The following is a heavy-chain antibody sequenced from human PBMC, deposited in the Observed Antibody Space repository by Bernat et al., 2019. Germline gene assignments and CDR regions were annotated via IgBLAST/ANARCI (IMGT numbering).Heavy chain of an antibody. CDR2: INPSGGST. CDR1: GYTFTSYY. J-gene: IGHJ4*02. V-gene: IGHV1-46*01. D-gene: IGHD3-3*01. CDR3: ARKGGRGYYKSYDLDD. Sequence: QVQLVQSGAEVKKPGASVKVSCKASGYTFTSYYMHWVRQAPGQGLEWMGIINPSGGSTSYAQKFQGRVTMTRDTSTSTVYMELSSLRSEDTAVYYCARKGGRGYYKSYDLDDGGQGTRVTGSA.